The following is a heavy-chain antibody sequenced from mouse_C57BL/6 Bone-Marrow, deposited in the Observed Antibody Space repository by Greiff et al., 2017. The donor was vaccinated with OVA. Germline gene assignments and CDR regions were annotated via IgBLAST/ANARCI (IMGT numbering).Heavy chain of an antibody. CDR3: ARASYYGSRSFAY. J-gene: IGHJ3*01. CDR2: IDPSDSYT. D-gene: IGHD1-1*01. Sequence: VQLQQPGAELVRPGTSVKLSCKASGYTFTSYWMHWVKQRPGQGLEWIGVIDPSDSYTNYNQKFKGKATLTVDTSSSTAYMQLSSLTSEDSAVYYCARASYYGSRSFAYWGQGTLVTVSA. CDR1: GYTFTSYW. V-gene: IGHV1-59*01.